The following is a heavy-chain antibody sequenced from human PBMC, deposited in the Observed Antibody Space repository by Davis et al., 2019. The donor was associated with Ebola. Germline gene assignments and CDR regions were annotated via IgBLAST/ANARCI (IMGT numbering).Heavy chain of an antibody. J-gene: IGHJ4*02. CDR3: ARDRSVTTVTNFDY. CDR1: GFTFSSYS. D-gene: IGHD4-17*01. V-gene: IGHV3-21*01. CDR2: ISSSSSYI. Sequence: GGSLRLSCAASGFTFSSYSMNWVRQAPGKGLEWVSSISSSSSYIYYADSVKGRFTISRDNAKNSLYLQMNSLRAEDTAVYYCARDRSVTTVTNFDYWGQGTLVTVSS.